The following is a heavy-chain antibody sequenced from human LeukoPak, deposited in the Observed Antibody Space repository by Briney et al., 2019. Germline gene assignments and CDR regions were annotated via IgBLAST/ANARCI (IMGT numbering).Heavy chain of an antibody. CDR1: GFTFSSYA. CDR3: AKGGRAAHYFDY. D-gene: IGHD2-15*01. Sequence: GGSLRLSCAASGFTFSSYAMSWVRQAPGKGLEWVSAISGSGGSTYYADSVKGRFTISRDNFKNTLYLQMNSLRAEDTAVYYCAKGGRAAHYFDYWGQGTLVTVSS. CDR2: ISGSGGST. J-gene: IGHJ4*02. V-gene: IGHV3-23*01.